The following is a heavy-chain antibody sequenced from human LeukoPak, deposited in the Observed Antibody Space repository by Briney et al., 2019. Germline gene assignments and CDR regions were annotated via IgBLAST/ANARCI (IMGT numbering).Heavy chain of an antibody. Sequence: PSETLSLTCTVSGGSISSYYWSWTRQPPGKGLEWIGYIYYSGSTYYNPSLKSRVTISVDTSKNQFSLKLSSVTAADTAVYYCARGGVYDGYWFDPWGQGTLVTVSS. J-gene: IGHJ5*02. D-gene: IGHD5/OR15-5a*01. CDR3: ARGGVYDGYWFDP. CDR2: IYYSGST. CDR1: GGSISSYY. V-gene: IGHV4-59*06.